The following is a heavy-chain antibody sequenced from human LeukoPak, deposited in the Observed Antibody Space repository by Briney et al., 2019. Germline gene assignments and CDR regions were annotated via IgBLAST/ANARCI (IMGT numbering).Heavy chain of an antibody. J-gene: IGHJ3*02. V-gene: IGHV3-30*18. CDR2: ISFDGSNK. D-gene: IGHD3-10*01. CDR1: GFIFGSYW. CDR3: AKDRRAAYYYEAFDI. Sequence: GGSLRLSCAASGFIFGSYWMSWVRRAPGKGLEWVAVISFDGSNKDYADSVKGRFTISRDNSKNTLFLQMNSLRAEDTAVYYCAKDRRAAYYYEAFDIWGQGTMVTVSS.